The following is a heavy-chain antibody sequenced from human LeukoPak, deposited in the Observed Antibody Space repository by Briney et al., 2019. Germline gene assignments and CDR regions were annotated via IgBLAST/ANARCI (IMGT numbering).Heavy chain of an antibody. Sequence: GESLKISCKGSGYSFTTYWIGWVRQMPGKGLEWMGIIYPGDSDTRYSPSFQGQVTISADKSISTAYLQWSSLKASDTAMYYYARYYYYDSSGYYYYFDYWGQGTLVTVSS. CDR3: ARYYYYDSSGYYYYFDY. J-gene: IGHJ4*02. D-gene: IGHD3-22*01. CDR2: IYPGDSDT. V-gene: IGHV5-51*01. CDR1: GYSFTTYW.